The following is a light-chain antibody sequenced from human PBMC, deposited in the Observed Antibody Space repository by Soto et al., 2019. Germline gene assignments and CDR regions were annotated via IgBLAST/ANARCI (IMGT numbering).Light chain of an antibody. Sequence: ERVLTHSPGTLSFSPVERATLXFRXSQSVSSSYLAWYQQKPGQAPRLLIYGASSRATGIPDRFSGSGSGTDFTLTISRLEPEDFAVYYCQQYGSSPRTFGQGTKVDI. CDR1: QSVSSSY. V-gene: IGKV3-20*01. J-gene: IGKJ1*01. CDR2: GAS. CDR3: QQYGSSPRT.